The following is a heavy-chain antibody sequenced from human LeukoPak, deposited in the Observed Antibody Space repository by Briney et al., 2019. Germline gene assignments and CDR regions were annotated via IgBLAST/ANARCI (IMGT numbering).Heavy chain of an antibody. Sequence: GGSLRLSCAGSGFAFSSYSMNWVRQAPGKGLEWVSYISSSSSTIYYADSVKGRFTISRDNAKNSLYLQMNSLRAEDTAVYYCASRSYGYRDYWGQGTLVTVSS. V-gene: IGHV3-48*04. J-gene: IGHJ4*02. CDR3: ASRSYGYRDY. D-gene: IGHD5-24*01. CDR2: ISSSSSTI. CDR1: GFAFSSYS.